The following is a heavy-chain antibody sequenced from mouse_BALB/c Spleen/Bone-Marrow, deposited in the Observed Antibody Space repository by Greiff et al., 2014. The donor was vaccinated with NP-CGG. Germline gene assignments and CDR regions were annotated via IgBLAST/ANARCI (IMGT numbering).Heavy chain of an antibody. CDR2: ISSGSTTI. J-gene: IGHJ4*01. CDR3: TRLKWGAMDY. Sequence: EVQLVESGGGLVQPGGSRKLSCTASGFSFSSFGMHWVRQAPEKGLEWVAYISSGSTTIYYADTVKGRFSISRDNPKNTLFLQMTRLRDAATAMYYCTRLKWGAMDYWGQGTSVTVSS. D-gene: IGHD1-3*01. CDR1: GFSFSSFG. V-gene: IGHV5-17*02.